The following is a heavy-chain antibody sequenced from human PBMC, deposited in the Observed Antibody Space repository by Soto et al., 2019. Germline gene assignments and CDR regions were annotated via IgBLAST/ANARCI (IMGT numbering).Heavy chain of an antibody. J-gene: IGHJ5*02. CDR1: GYTFTSYA. Sequence: ASVKVSCKASGYTFTSYAMHWVRQAPGQRLEWMGWINAGNGNTKYSQKFQGRVTITRDTSASTAYMELSSLRSEDMAVYYCARDMVHYYDSSGYYPWGQGTLVTVSS. D-gene: IGHD3-22*01. V-gene: IGHV1-3*01. CDR3: ARDMVHYYDSSGYYP. CDR2: INAGNGNT.